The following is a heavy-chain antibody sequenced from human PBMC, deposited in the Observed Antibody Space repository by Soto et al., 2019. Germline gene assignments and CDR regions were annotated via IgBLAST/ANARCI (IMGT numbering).Heavy chain of an antibody. J-gene: IGHJ6*02. CDR2: IYYSGST. CDR1: GGSISTYF. CDR3: ARGLLPGYYFYGMDV. Sequence: SETLSLTCTVSGGSISTYFWSWIRQPPGKGLEWIGYIYYSGSTNYNPSLESRVTMSVDTSKNQLSLKLSSVTAADTAVYYCARGLLPGYYFYGMDVWGQGTTVTVSS. V-gene: IGHV4-59*01.